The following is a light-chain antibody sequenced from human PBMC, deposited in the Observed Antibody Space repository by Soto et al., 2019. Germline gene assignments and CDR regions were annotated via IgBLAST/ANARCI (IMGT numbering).Light chain of an antibody. CDR2: DAS. J-gene: IGKJ4*01. CDR1: QSISTF. Sequence: EIVLIQSPATLSLSPGERATLSCRASQSISTFLAWYQQKPGQAPRLLIYDASNRATGIPARFSGSGSGTDFTLTISTLEPEDFAVYYCHQRRNWPLTFGGGTDVEIK. V-gene: IGKV3-11*01. CDR3: HQRRNWPLT.